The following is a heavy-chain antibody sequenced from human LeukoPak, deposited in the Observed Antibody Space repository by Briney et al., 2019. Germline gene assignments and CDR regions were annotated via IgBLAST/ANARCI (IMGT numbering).Heavy chain of an antibody. V-gene: IGHV3-11*01. Sequence: GGSLRLSCAASGFTFSDHYMSWIRQAPGKGLEWVSYISHTGTTTMYGDSVQGRFTVSRDSANNLLFLQMNSLRAEDTAVYFCVRTARLIDYRGQGTLVTVFS. J-gene: IGHJ4*02. CDR2: ISHTGTTT. CDR3: VRTARLIDY. CDR1: GFTFSDHY. D-gene: IGHD2-21*01.